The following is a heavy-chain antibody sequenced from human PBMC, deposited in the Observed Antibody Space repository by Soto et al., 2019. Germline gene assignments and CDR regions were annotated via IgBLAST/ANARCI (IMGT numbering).Heavy chain of an antibody. V-gene: IGHV1-69*13. CDR2: FIPIFATA. CDR3: ATTAEMDPMGASAL. CDR1: GGTFSSYT. J-gene: IGHJ3*01. D-gene: IGHD2-2*03. Sequence: ASVKVSCKASGGTFSSYTITWVRQAPGQGLEWMGRFIPIFATANYARKFQGRVTIAADDSTSTAYMELSSLRSEDTAVYYCATTAEMDPMGASALWGQGTMVTVSS.